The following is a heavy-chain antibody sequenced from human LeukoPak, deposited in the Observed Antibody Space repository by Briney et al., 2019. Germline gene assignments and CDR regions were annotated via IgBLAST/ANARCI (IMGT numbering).Heavy chain of an antibody. CDR3: ARSSYYYDSSGYYLDHFDH. V-gene: IGHV1-18*01. D-gene: IGHD3-22*01. CDR1: GYTFTSYG. Sequence: ASVKISCKASGYTFTSYGISWVRQAPGQGLEWMGWISAYNGNTNYAQKLQGRVTMTTDTSTSTAYMELRSLRSDDTAVYYCARSSYYYDSSGYYLDHFDHWGQGTLVTVSS. J-gene: IGHJ4*02. CDR2: ISAYNGNT.